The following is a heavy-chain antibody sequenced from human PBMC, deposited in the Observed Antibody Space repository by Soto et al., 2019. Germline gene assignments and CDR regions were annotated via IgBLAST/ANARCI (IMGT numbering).Heavy chain of an antibody. CDR1: GYTFTSYG. V-gene: IGHV1-18*01. J-gene: IGHJ5*02. CDR2: ISAYNGNT. CDR3: ARCRTKDSSSSLAYNWFDP. D-gene: IGHD6-6*01. Sequence: ASVKVSCKASGYTFTSYGISWVRQAPGQGLEWTGWISAYNGNTNYAQKLQGRVTMTTDTSTSTAYMELRSLRSDDTAVYYCARCRTKDSSSSLAYNWFDPWGQGTLVTVSS.